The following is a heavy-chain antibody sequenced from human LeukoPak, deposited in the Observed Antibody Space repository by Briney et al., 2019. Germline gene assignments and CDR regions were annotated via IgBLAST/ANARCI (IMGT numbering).Heavy chain of an antibody. Sequence: SETLSLTCTVSGYSLSSGYYWGWIRPPPGKGLAWIGSIYHSGSTYHNPSLKSRVTISVDTSKNQFSLKLSSVTATDTAVYYCARWSTWRFFDYWGQGTLVTVSS. V-gene: IGHV4-38-2*02. J-gene: IGHJ4*02. CDR1: GYSLSSGYY. CDR3: ARWSTWRFFDY. D-gene: IGHD3-3*01. CDR2: IYHSGST.